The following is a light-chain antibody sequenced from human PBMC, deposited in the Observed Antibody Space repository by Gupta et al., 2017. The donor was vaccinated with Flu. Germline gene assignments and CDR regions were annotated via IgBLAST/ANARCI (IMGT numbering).Light chain of an antibody. CDR3: HQHGGSLT. Sequence: IVLTQSPGTLSLSPGERATISCRASQSVTTSYFAWFQQKPGQAPRLLIYGVSNRATGIPDRFSGSGYGTDFTLTINRLEPEDFAVYYCHQHGGSLTFGQGTRLEIK. CDR2: GVS. CDR1: QSVTTSY. V-gene: IGKV3-20*01. J-gene: IGKJ2*01.